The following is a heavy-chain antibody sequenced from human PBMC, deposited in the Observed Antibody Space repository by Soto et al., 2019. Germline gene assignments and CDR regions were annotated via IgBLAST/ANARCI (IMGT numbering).Heavy chain of an antibody. CDR1: GGTFSTST. CDR3: ARWHSSGWPIFDY. Sequence: SVKVSCKASGGTFSTSTINWVRQAPGQGLEWMGGIIPIFGKATYAQKFQGRVTITADGSTSTAYMELSSLRSEDTAVYFCARWHSSGWPIFDYWGQGTQVTVSS. V-gene: IGHV1-69*13. CDR2: IIPIFGKA. J-gene: IGHJ4*02. D-gene: IGHD6-19*01.